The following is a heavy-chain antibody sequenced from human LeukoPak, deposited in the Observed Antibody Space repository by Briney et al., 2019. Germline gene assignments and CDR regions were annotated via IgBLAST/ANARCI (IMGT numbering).Heavy chain of an antibody. D-gene: IGHD3-22*01. J-gene: IGHJ4*02. CDR2: IYYSGGT. Sequence: SETLSLTCTVSGGSISSYYWSWIRQPPGKGLEWIGYIYYSGGTNYNPSLKSRVTISVDTSKNQFSLKLSSVTAADTAVYYCARYDSSGYYAFFDYWGQGTLVTVSS. CDR1: GGSISSYY. V-gene: IGHV4-59*01. CDR3: ARYDSSGYYAFFDY.